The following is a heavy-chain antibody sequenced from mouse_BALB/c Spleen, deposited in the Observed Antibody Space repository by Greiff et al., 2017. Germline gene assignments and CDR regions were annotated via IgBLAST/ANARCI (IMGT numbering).Heavy chain of an antibody. Sequence: EVKLMESGGGLVKPGGSLKLSCAASGFTFSSYAMSWVRQTPEKRLEWVASISSGGSTYYPDSVKGRFTISRDNARNILYLQMSSLRSEDTAMYYCARDGKFDYWGQGTTRTVSS. CDR1: GFTFSSYA. CDR3: ARDGKFDY. J-gene: IGHJ2*01. CDR2: ISSGGST. V-gene: IGHV5-6-5*01.